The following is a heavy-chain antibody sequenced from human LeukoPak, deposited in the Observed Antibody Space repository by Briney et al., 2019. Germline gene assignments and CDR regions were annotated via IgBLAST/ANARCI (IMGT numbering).Heavy chain of an antibody. Sequence: TQTLSINCTVSGGAISSGGYYWSWIRQHPGKGLEWIGYIYYSGSTYYSPSLKSRVTISVDTSKNQFSLKLSSVTAADTAVYYCARELGYDSSGYSFDYWGQGTLVTVSS. D-gene: IGHD3-22*01. V-gene: IGHV4-31*03. CDR3: ARELGYDSSGYSFDY. CDR2: IYYSGST. CDR1: GGAISSGGYY. J-gene: IGHJ4*02.